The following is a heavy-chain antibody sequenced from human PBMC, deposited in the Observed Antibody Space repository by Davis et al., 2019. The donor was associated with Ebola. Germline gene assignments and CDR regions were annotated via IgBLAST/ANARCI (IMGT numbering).Heavy chain of an antibody. CDR3: AKVHPPTTVTTGWFDP. V-gene: IGHV3-23*01. CDR2: ISVRSIT. CDR1: GFIFSIYA. J-gene: IGHJ5*02. D-gene: IGHD4-17*01. Sequence: SLKISCAASGFIFSIYAMSWVRQAPGKGLEWVSSISVRSITYHADSVKGRFTISRDNSKNTLYLQMNSLRAEDTAVYYCAKVHPPTTVTTGWFDPWGQGTLVTVSS.